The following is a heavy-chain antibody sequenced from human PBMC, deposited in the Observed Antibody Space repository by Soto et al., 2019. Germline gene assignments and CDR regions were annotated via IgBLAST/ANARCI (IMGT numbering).Heavy chain of an antibody. CDR1: GFIFSDYA. D-gene: IGHD3-3*01. CDR2: ITSSGSST. Sequence: EVQLLESGGGGVQPGGSLRLSCAASGFIFSDYAMTWVRQTPGKGLEWVSAITSSGSSTYFADSLKGRITISRDNSKNTLSLQMDSLRVEDTATYYCAKGVECYDVSSFDSWGQGALVTVSS. V-gene: IGHV3-23*01. CDR3: AKGVECYDVSSFDS. J-gene: IGHJ4*02.